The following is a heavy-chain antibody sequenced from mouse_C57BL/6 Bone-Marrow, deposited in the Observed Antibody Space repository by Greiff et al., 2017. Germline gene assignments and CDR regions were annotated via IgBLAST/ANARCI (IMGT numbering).Heavy chain of an antibody. CDR3: ARSLYDYDGYWYFDV. Sequence: EVQGVESGGGLVQPGGSLSLSCAASGFTFTDYYMSWVRQPPGKALEWLGFIRNKANGYTTEYSASVKGRFTISRDNSQSILYLQMNALRAEDSATYDCARSLYDYDGYWYFDVWGTGTTVTVSS. CDR2: IRNKANGYTT. V-gene: IGHV7-3*01. CDR1: GFTFTDYY. J-gene: IGHJ1*03. D-gene: IGHD2-4*01.